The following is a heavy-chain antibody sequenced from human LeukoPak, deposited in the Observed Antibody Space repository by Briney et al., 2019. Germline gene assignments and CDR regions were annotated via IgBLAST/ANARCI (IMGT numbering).Heavy chain of an antibody. J-gene: IGHJ3*02. CDR3: ARGGVRFSDAFDI. V-gene: IGHV3-66*01. D-gene: IGHD3-3*01. CDR1: GFTVSSNY. Sequence: GGSLRLSCAASGFTVSSNYMNWVRQAPGKGLEWVSVIYTGGSPDYADSVKGRFTISRDNAKNSLYPQMNSLRAEDTAVYYCARGGVRFSDAFDIWGQGTMVTVSS. CDR2: IYTGGSP.